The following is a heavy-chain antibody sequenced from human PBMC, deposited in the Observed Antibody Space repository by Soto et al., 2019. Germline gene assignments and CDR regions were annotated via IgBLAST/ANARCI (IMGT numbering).Heavy chain of an antibody. V-gene: IGHV3-23*01. CDR3: AKQVRDGISSPYYFDY. D-gene: IGHD6-6*01. CDR1: GFTFSNYA. Sequence: PGGSLRLSCAGSGFTFSNYAMSWVRQAPGKGLEWVSAISSAVNTYYADSVKGRFTISRDNSKNTLSLQMNSLRAEDTAVYYCAKQVRDGISSPYYFDYWAREPWSPSPQ. CDR2: ISSAVNT. J-gene: IGHJ4*02.